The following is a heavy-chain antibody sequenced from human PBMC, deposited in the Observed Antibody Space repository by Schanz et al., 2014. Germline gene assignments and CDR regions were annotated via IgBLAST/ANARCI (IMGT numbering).Heavy chain of an antibody. D-gene: IGHD3-10*01. Sequence: QVQLVQSGGEVKKPGASVKVSCKASGYSFTTYGLNWVRQAPGQGPEWMGWISVYHGHTNYAEKVHGRVTMTTDTSTSTAYMELRSLISDDTAVYYCVRDAGWAFGDYHGMDVWGQGTSVTVSS. CDR1: GYSFTTYG. CDR3: VRDAGWAFGDYHGMDV. V-gene: IGHV1-18*01. J-gene: IGHJ6*02. CDR2: ISVYHGHT.